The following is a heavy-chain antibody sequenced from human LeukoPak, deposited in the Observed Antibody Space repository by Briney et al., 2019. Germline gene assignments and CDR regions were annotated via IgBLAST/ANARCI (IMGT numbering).Heavy chain of an antibody. CDR1: GGSISSYY. D-gene: IGHD1-1*01. Sequence: SETLSLTCTDFGGSISSYYWSWIRQPPGKGLEWIGYIYYSGSTNYNPSLKSRVTISVDTSKNQFSLKLSSVTAADTAVYYRARGYDVRGYYYYYYMDVWGKGTTVTVSS. CDR3: ARGYDVRGYYYYYYMDV. V-gene: IGHV4-59*01. CDR2: IYYSGST. J-gene: IGHJ6*03.